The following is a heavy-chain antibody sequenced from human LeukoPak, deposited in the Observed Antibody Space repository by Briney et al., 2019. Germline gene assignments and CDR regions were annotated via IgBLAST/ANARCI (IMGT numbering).Heavy chain of an antibody. D-gene: IGHD3-10*01. V-gene: IGHV4-61*05. CDR2: IHYSGST. Sequence: SETLSLTCTVSGGSISTSNYYWGWIRQPPGKGLEWIGYIHYSGSTNYNPSLKSRVTISVDTSKNQFSLKLRSVTAADTAVYYCARGEEAYGSGRRENYYYYYMDVWGKGTTVTISS. CDR3: ARGEEAYGSGRRENYYYYYMDV. CDR1: GGSISTSNYY. J-gene: IGHJ6*03.